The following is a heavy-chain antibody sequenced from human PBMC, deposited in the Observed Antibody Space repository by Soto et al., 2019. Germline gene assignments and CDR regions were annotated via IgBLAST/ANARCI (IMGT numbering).Heavy chain of an antibody. CDR1: GGSFSGYY. D-gene: IGHD3-9*01. Sequence: SETLSLTCAVYGGSFSGYYWSWIRQPPGKGLEWIGEINHSGSTNYNPSLKSRVTISVDTSKNQFSLKLSSVTAADTAVYYCAVRYFDWLSLYYGMDVWGQGTTVT. CDR2: INHSGST. J-gene: IGHJ6*02. V-gene: IGHV4-34*01. CDR3: AVRYFDWLSLYYGMDV.